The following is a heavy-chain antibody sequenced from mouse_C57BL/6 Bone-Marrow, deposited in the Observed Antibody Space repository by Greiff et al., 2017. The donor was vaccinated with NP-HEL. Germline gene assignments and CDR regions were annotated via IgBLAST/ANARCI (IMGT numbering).Heavy chain of an antibody. Sequence: EVQGVESGGGLVQPQGSLKLSCAASGFSFNTYAMNWVRQAPGKGLEWVARIRRKSNNYATYYADSVKDRFTISRDDSESMLYLQMNNLKTEDTAMYYCVRHLKELGGDFAYWGQGTLVTVSA. D-gene: IGHD4-1*01. CDR2: IRRKSNNYAT. CDR3: VRHLKELGGDFAY. CDR1: GFSFNTYA. J-gene: IGHJ3*01. V-gene: IGHV10-1*01.